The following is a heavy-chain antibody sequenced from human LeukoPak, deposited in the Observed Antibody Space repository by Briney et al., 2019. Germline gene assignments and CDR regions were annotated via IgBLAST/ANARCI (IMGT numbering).Heavy chain of an antibody. CDR2: IKPDGSAQ. CDR1: GFTFSSNW. Sequence: GGSLRLSCATSGFTFSSNWMSWVRHVPGRGLDWVANIKPDGSAQYYAASVKGRFTVSRDNAKNSLYLQVNSLRVEDTAVYYCARANNSSWHNWGQGTLVTVSA. D-gene: IGHD6-13*01. CDR3: ARANNSSWHN. J-gene: IGHJ4*02. V-gene: IGHV3-7*01.